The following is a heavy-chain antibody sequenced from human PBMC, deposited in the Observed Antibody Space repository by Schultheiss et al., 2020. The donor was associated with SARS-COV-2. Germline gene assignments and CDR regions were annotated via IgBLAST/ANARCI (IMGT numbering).Heavy chain of an antibody. J-gene: IGHJ4*02. CDR1: GGSISSGSYY. Sequence: SETLSLTCTVSGGSISSGSYYWSWIRQPPGKGLEWIGHIYYSDTTNYNPSLKSRVTISVDTSKNQFSLKLSSVTAADTAVYYCAPHGGGYESYFDYWGQGTLVTVSS. D-gene: IGHD5-12*01. CDR3: APHGGGYESYFDY. CDR2: IYYSDTT. V-gene: IGHV4-61*01.